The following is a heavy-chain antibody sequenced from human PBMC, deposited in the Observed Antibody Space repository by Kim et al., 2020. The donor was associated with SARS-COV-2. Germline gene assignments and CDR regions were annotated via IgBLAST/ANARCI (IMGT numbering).Heavy chain of an antibody. CDR2: IYYSGST. J-gene: IGHJ3*01. CDR3: AGAGIYYDSSGYYPHLRNDAFDL. D-gene: IGHD3-22*01. V-gene: IGHV4-59*01. CDR1: GGSISSYY. Sequence: SETLSLTCTVSGGSISSYYWSWIRQPPGKGLEWIGYIYYSGSTNYNPSLKSRVTISVDTSKNQFSLKLSSVTAADTAVYYCAGAGIYYDSSGYYPHLRNDAFDLRGQGTMVTVSS.